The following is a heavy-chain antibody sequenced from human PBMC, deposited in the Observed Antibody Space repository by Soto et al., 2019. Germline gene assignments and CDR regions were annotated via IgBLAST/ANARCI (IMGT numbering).Heavy chain of an antibody. CDR3: ARVSSSIVVVPDYGMDV. Sequence: QVQLLQSGVEVKKPGASVKVSCKASGYTFISHGISWVRQAPGQGLEWMGWISGKNGNTNYAQKLQGRVTLTTDTSTSTAYMELSSLRSDDTAVYYCARVSSSIVVVPDYGMDVWGQGTTVTVSS. V-gene: IGHV1-18*04. CDR1: GYTFISHG. J-gene: IGHJ6*02. D-gene: IGHD2-15*01. CDR2: ISGKNGNT.